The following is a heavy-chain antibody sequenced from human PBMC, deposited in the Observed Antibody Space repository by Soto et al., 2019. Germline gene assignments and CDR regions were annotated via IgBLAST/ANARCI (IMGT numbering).Heavy chain of an antibody. CDR2: ISAYNGNT. CDR3: ARGSSGYDLNYFDY. Sequence: ASVKVSCKASGYTFTSYGISWVRQAPGRGLEWMGWISAYNGNTNYAQKLQGRVTMTTDTSTSTAYMELRSLRSDDTAVYYCARGSSGYDLNYFDYWGQGTLVTVSS. D-gene: IGHD5-12*01. J-gene: IGHJ4*02. V-gene: IGHV1-18*01. CDR1: GYTFTSYG.